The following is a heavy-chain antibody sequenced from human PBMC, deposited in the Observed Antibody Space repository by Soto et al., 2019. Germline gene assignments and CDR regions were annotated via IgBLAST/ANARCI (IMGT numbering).Heavy chain of an antibody. CDR2: IYTSGST. Sequence: PSETLSLTCTVSGGSISSYYWSWIRQPAGKGLAWIGRIYTSGSTNYNPSLKSRVTMSVDTSKNQFSLKLSSVTAADTAVYYCAREGDGRYYYYAMDVWGQGTTVTVSS. CDR1: GGSISSYY. D-gene: IGHD3-10*01. CDR3: AREGDGRYYYYAMDV. J-gene: IGHJ6*02. V-gene: IGHV4-4*07.